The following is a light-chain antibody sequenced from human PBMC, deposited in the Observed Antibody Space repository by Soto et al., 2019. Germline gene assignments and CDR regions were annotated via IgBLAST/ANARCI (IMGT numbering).Light chain of an antibody. CDR1: SSAVGSYNL. V-gene: IGLV2-23*02. Sequence: QPASVSGSPGQSITISCTGTSSAVGSYNLVSWYQQHPGKAPKLMIYEVSKRPSGVSHRFSGSKSGNTASLTISGLQAEDEADYYCCSYAGSSTLYVFGTGTKLTVL. J-gene: IGLJ1*01. CDR2: EVS. CDR3: CSYAGSSTLYV.